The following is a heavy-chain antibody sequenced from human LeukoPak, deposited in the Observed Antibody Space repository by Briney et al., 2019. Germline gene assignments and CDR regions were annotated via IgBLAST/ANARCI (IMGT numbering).Heavy chain of an antibody. CDR1: EFTFSNYA. CDR3: AKGSGINHYHWIDP. V-gene: IGHV3-23*01. J-gene: IGHJ5*02. D-gene: IGHD1-14*01. Sequence: GGSLRLSCAASEFTFSNYAMYWVRQAPGKGLEWVSGISGGGGSTYYADSVKGRFTISRDNSKNTLYLQVDSLRAEDTALYYCAKGSGINHYHWIDPWGQGTLVTVSP. CDR2: ISGGGGST.